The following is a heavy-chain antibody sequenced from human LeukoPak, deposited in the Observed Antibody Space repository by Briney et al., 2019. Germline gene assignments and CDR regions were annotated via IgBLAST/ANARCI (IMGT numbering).Heavy chain of an antibody. V-gene: IGHV1-2*02. D-gene: IGHD5-18*01. CDR3: AKGIQLWFPYGMDV. Sequence: ASVKVSCKASGYTFTGYYMHWVRQASGQGLEWMGWINPNSGGTNYAQKFQGRVTMTRDTSISTAYMELSRLRSDDTAVYYCAKGIQLWFPYGMDVWGQGTTVTVSS. J-gene: IGHJ6*02. CDR2: INPNSGGT. CDR1: GYTFTGYY.